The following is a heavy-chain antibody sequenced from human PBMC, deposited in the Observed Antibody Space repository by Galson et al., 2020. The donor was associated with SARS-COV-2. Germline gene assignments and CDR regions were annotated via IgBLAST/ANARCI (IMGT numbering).Heavy chain of an antibody. V-gene: IGHV3-11*03. Sequence: GESLKISCAASGFTLSDHYMSWIRQAPGKGLEWVSYISSSSSYTKYADSVKGRFTVSRDNAKNSLYLQMNSLRVEDTAVYYCARYRTTYSSETSGYPATSAFDIWGQGTVVAVSS. CDR2: ISSSSSYT. CDR1: GFTLSDHY. D-gene: IGHD3-22*01. J-gene: IGHJ3*02. CDR3: ARYRTTYSSETSGYPATSAFDI.